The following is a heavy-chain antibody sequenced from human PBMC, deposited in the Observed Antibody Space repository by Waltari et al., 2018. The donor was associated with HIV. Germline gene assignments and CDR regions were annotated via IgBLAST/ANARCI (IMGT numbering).Heavy chain of an antibody. V-gene: IGHV3-7*01. D-gene: IGHD2-15*01. Sequence: EVQLVESGGGLVQPGGSLRLSCAASGFTFSSYWMSWVRQAPGKGLEWVANIKQDGSEKYYVDSVKGRFTISRDNAKNSLYLQMNSLRAEDTAVYYCAREDRVRSSSRVVGMDVWGQGTTVTVSS. J-gene: IGHJ6*02. CDR1: GFTFSSYW. CDR3: AREDRVRSSSRVVGMDV. CDR2: IKQDGSEK.